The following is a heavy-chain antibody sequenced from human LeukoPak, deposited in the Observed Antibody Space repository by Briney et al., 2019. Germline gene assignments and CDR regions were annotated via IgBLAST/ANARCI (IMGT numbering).Heavy chain of an antibody. CDR3: ATLMAHLDY. V-gene: IGHV1-2*02. Sequence: ASVKVSCKAFGYTFTDYHMHWVRQAPGQGLEWMGWINPNSGDTNYAQKFQGRVTMTRDTTISTAYMELSRLRSDDTAVFYCATLMAHLDYWGPGTLVTVSS. D-gene: IGHD2-8*01. J-gene: IGHJ4*02. CDR1: GYTFTDYH. CDR2: INPNSGDT.